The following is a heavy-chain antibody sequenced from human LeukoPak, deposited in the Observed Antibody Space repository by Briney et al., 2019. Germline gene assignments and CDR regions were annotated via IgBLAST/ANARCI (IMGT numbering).Heavy chain of an antibody. D-gene: IGHD3-22*01. Sequence: GGSLRLSCAASGFTFSSYAMSWVRQAPGEGLEWVSAISGSGGSTYYADSVKGRFTISRDNSKNTLYLQMNSLRAEDTAVYYCAKGSDDSSGYYFFDYWGQGTLVTVSS. CDR3: AKGSDDSSGYYFFDY. J-gene: IGHJ4*02. CDR2: ISGSGGST. V-gene: IGHV3-23*01. CDR1: GFTFSSYA.